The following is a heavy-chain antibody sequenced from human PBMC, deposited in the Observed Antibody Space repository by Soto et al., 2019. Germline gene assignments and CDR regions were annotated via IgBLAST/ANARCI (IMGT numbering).Heavy chain of an antibody. CDR3: ATVPSH. CDR2: IYHSGST. V-gene: IGHV4-30-2*01. Sequence: QLQLQESGSGLVKPSQTRSLTCAVSGGSISSGGYSWSWIRQPPGKDLEWMGYIYHSGSTYYNPSLKSRVTISLHRSKNQFSMKPSSVTAADTAVYYCATVPSHWGQRNLVNVSS. D-gene: IGHD6-6*01. J-gene: IGHJ4*02. CDR1: GGSISSGGYS.